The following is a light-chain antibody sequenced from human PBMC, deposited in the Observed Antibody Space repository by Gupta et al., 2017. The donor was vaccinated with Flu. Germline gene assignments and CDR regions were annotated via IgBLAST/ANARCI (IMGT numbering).Light chain of an antibody. V-gene: IGLV1-47*01. CDR1: SSNIGSNF. Sequence: VTISCSGSSSNIGSNFVYWYQHHPGTAPKLLMYRNDQRPSGVPDRFSGSKSGTSASLAISGLRAEDEADYYCAAWDDSLSGVVFGGGTRLTVL. J-gene: IGLJ2*01. CDR2: RND. CDR3: AAWDDSLSGVV.